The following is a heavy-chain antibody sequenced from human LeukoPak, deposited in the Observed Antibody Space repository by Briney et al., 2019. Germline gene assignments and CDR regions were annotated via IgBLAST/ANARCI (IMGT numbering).Heavy chain of an antibody. CDR1: GDSISSYY. CDR2: IYYSGST. V-gene: IGHV4-59*01. J-gene: IGHJ4*02. Sequence: SETLSINCTVSGDSISSYYWSWIRQPPGKGLEWIGYIYYSGSTNYNPSLKSRVTISVDTSKNQFSLKLSSVTAADTAVYYCARASWESSNDYLFDYWGQGTLVTVSS. D-gene: IGHD4-11*01. CDR3: ARASWESSNDYLFDY.